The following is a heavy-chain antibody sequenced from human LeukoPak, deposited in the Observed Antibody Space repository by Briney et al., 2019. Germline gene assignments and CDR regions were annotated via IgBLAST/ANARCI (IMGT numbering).Heavy chain of an antibody. CDR1: GFTFSSYA. CDR3: ARYGSGSYLRDPFDY. Sequence: GRSLRLSCAASGFTFSSYAMHWVRQAPGKGLVWVSQITADGYETTYADFVKGRFTISRDNVENTLFLEMNSLRAEDTAVYYCARYGSGSYLRDPFDYWGQGTLVTVSS. J-gene: IGHJ4*02. D-gene: IGHD3-10*01. CDR2: ITADGYET. V-gene: IGHV3-74*03.